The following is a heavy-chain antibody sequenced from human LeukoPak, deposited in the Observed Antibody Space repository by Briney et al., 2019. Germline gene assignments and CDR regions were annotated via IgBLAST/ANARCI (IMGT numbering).Heavy chain of an antibody. Sequence: SETLSLTCTVSGGSISSGGYYWSWIRQPPGKGLEWIGYIYHSGSTYYNPSLKSRVTISVDRSKNQFSLKLSSVTAADTAVYYCARALSGDPYYFDYWGQGTLVTVSS. CDR1: GGSISSGGYY. V-gene: IGHV4-30-2*01. CDR2: IYHSGST. D-gene: IGHD2-21*02. J-gene: IGHJ4*02. CDR3: ARALSGDPYYFDY.